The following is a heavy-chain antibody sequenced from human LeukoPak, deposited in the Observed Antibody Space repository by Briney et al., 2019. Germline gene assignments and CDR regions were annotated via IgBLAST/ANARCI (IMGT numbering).Heavy chain of an antibody. J-gene: IGHJ1*01. CDR2: ISSSSSTI. V-gene: IGHV3-48*01. CDR3: ARGTSSGYPDSATQH. Sequence: GGSLRLSCAASGFTFGSYWMNWVRQAPGKGLEWVSYISSSSSTIYYADSVKGRFTISRDNAKNSLYLQMNSLRAEDTAVYYCARGTSSGYPDSATQHWGQGTLVTVSS. D-gene: IGHD3-22*01. CDR1: GFTFGSYW.